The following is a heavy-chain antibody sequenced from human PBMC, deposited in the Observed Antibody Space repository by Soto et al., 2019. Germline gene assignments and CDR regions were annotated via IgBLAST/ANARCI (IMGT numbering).Heavy chain of an antibody. J-gene: IGHJ6*02. CDR2: LWYDGSNK. CDR1: GFTFSSYG. D-gene: IGHD2-15*01. V-gene: IGHV3-33*01. CDR3: ARGGVVVVAATPGQYGMDL. Sequence: QVQLVESGGGVVQPGRSLRLSCAASGFTFSSYGMHWVRRAPGKGLEWVAVLWYDGSNKYYADSVKGRFTISRDNSKNTLYLQMNSLRAEDTAVYYCARGGVVVVAATPGQYGMDLWGQGTTVTVSS.